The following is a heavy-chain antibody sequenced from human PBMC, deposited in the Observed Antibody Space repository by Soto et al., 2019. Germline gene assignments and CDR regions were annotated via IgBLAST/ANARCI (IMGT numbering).Heavy chain of an antibody. Sequence: GGSRRISCTTSCFAFSSYSMVWVRQAPGNGLECVASISSTRTYIDYADSVKGRFTISRDNAKNSLYLQMNSLRAEDTAVYYCAREDWVVPAAILGPFDYWGQGTLVTVSS. CDR2: ISSTRTYI. CDR1: CFAFSSYS. J-gene: IGHJ4*02. V-gene: IGHV3-21*04. CDR3: AREDWVVPAAILGPFDY. D-gene: IGHD2-2*02.